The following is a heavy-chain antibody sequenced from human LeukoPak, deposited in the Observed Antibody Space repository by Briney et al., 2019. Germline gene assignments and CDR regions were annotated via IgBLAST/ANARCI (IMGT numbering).Heavy chain of an antibody. CDR3: ARVTGSIDY. CDR1: GYTFTSYD. CDR2: INLNSGNT. V-gene: IGHV1-8*01. J-gene: IGHJ4*02. Sequence: ASVRVSCTASGYTFTSYDINWVRQATGQGLEWMGWINLNSGNTGYAQNFQGRLTVTRDTSINTSYMELNTLRSEDTAIYYCARVTGSIDYWGQGTLVTVSS. D-gene: IGHD1-26*01.